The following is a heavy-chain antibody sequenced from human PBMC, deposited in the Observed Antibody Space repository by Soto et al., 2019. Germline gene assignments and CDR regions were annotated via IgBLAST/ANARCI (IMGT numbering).Heavy chain of an antibody. CDR3: ARLGAYYQSLDP. Sequence: ASVKVSCKASGYTFNNYGISWVRQAPGQGFEWMGWINTYNGNTNYQQKFQDRVTLTADTPTSTAYMQLRSLRSDDTAVYYCARLGAYYQSLDPWGPGTLVTVSS. CDR2: INTYNGNT. J-gene: IGHJ5*02. V-gene: IGHV1-18*01. CDR1: GYTFNNYG. D-gene: IGHD2-21*01.